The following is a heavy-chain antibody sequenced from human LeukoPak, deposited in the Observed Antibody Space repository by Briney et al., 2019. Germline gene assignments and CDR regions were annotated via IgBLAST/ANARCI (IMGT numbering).Heavy chain of an antibody. CDR1: GFTFSDYY. V-gene: IGHV3-11*04. CDR3: ASSSLSRWELLYYFDY. Sequence: GGSLRLSCAASGFTFSDYYMSWIRQAPGKGLEWVSYISSSGSTIYYADSVKGRFTISRDNAKNSLYLQMNSLRAEDTAVYYCASSSLSRWELLYYFDYWGQGTLVTVSS. CDR2: ISSSGSTI. J-gene: IGHJ4*02. D-gene: IGHD1-26*01.